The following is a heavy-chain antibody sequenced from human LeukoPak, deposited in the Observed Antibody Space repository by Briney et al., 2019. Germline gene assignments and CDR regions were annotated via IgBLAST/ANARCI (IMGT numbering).Heavy chain of an antibody. CDR2: IGSVGGRT. V-gene: IGHV3-74*03. D-gene: IGHD1-26*01. CDR3: ARGGSGNFYY. J-gene: IGHJ4*02. Sequence: GGSLSCYGTGSGFTVSGKWRDWVGQGQGKELVWVSRIGSVGGRTTYADSVKGRFTISRDNAKNTLYLQMTSLRAEDTAVYYCARGGSGNFYYWGQGTLVTVSS. CDR1: GFTVSGKW.